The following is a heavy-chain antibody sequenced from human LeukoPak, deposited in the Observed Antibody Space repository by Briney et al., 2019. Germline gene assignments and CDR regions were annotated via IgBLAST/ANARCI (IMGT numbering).Heavy chain of an antibody. Sequence: PGGSLRLSCAASGFTFSNHWMNWVRQAPGKGLVWVSRINTDGSSTTYADPVKGRFTISRDNAKNTLYLQMNSLKNEDTAVYYCTKDRVWNSFDSWGQGTLVTVSS. J-gene: IGHJ4*02. CDR1: GFTFSNHW. V-gene: IGHV3-74*01. D-gene: IGHD1-1*01. CDR3: TKDRVWNSFDS. CDR2: INTDGSST.